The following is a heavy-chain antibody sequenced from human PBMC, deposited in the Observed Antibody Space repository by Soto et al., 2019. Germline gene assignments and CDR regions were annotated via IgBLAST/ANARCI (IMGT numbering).Heavy chain of an antibody. D-gene: IGHD4-17*01. CDR2: IWYDGSNK. CDR1: GFTFSSYG. J-gene: IGHJ4*02. CDR3: ARDGRAGALRATVTTFLGY. Sequence: QVQLVESGGGVVQSGRSLRLSCAASGFTFSSYGMHWVRQAPGKGLEWVAVIWYDGSNKYYADSVKGRFTISRDNSKNTLYLQMNSLRAEDTAVYYCARDGRAGALRATVTTFLGYWGQGTLVTVSS. V-gene: IGHV3-33*01.